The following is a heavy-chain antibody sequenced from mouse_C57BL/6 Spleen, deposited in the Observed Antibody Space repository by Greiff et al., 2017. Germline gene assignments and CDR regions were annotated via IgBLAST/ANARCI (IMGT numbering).Heavy chain of an antibody. J-gene: IGHJ4*01. CDR3: ARPGLQAMDY. CDR1: GFTFSDYG. D-gene: IGHD2-2*01. Sequence: EVKLVESGGGLVKPGGSLKLSCAASGFTFSDYGMHWVRQAPEKGLEWVAYISSGSSTIYYADTVKGRFTISRDNAKNTLFLQMTSLRSEDTAMYYWARPGLQAMDYWGQGTSVTVSS. CDR2: ISSGSSTI. V-gene: IGHV5-17*01.